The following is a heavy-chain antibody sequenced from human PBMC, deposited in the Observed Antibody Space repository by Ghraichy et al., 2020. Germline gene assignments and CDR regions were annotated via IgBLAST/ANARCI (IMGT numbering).Heavy chain of an antibody. J-gene: IGHJ4*02. CDR3: VTWGDNYAGGNY. CDR1: GLTYRSYW. CDR2: MKEDGSQN. D-gene: IGHD3-16*01. V-gene: IGHV3-7*01. Sequence: GGSLRLSCAASGLTYRSYWMSWVRQAAGRGLEWVAHMKEDGSQNYYVDSVKGRFTISRDNAKNSLYLQMNSLRAEDTAVYYCVTWGDNYAGGNYWGQGTPVTVSS.